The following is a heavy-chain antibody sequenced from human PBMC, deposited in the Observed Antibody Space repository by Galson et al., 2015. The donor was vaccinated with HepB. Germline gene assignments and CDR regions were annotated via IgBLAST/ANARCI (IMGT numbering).Heavy chain of an antibody. D-gene: IGHD2-2*01. CDR2: ISYDGSNK. Sequence: SLRLSCAASGFTFSSYAMHWVRQTPGKGLEWVAVISYDGSNKYYADSVKGRFTISRDNSKNTLYLQMNSLRAEDTAVYYCARRRGCSSTSCYVYYYYGMDVWGQGTTVTVSS. CDR3: ARRRGCSSTSCYVYYYYGMDV. J-gene: IGHJ6*02. V-gene: IGHV3-30*04. CDR1: GFTFSSYA.